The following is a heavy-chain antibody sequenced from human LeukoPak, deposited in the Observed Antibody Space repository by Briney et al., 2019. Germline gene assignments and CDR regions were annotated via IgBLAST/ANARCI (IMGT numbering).Heavy chain of an antibody. CDR2: ISGSGGST. D-gene: IGHD5-18*01. CDR1: GFTFSSYS. Sequence: GGSLRLSCAASGFTFSSYSMNWVRQAPGKGLEWVSAISGSGGSTYYADSVKGRFTISRDNSKNTLYLQMNSLRAEDTAVYYCAKDLYSYGLGGAFDIWGQGTMVTVSS. CDR3: AKDLYSYGLGGAFDI. V-gene: IGHV3-23*01. J-gene: IGHJ3*02.